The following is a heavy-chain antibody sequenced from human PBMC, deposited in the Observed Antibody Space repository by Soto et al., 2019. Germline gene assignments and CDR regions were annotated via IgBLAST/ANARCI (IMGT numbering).Heavy chain of an antibody. CDR2: TGSSGSNI. J-gene: IGHJ4*02. Sequence: QVPLVESGGGLVKPGGSLRLSCAVSGFTFSDYYMSWIRQAPGKGLEWVSYTGSSGSNIYYADSVKGRFTISRDNAKNSLYLQKNSLRAEDTAVYFCASDRGGYLDYWGQGILVTVAS. CDR3: ASDRGGYLDY. V-gene: IGHV3-11*01. CDR1: GFTFSDYY. D-gene: IGHD3-10*01.